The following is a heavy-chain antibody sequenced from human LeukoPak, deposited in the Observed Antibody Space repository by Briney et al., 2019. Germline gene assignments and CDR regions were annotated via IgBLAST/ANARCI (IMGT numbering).Heavy chain of an antibody. CDR3: ARGGDFWSGYKTHEYGLDV. V-gene: IGHV3-30-3*01. D-gene: IGHD3-3*01. J-gene: IGHJ6*02. Sequence: GRSLRLSCAASGFTFSSYAMHWVRQAPGKGLEWVAVISYDGSKKHHADSVKGRFTISRDNSNKMQYLEMDSLRADDTAVYYCARGGDFWSGYKTHEYGLDVWGQGTTVTVSS. CDR2: ISYDGSKK. CDR1: GFTFSSYA.